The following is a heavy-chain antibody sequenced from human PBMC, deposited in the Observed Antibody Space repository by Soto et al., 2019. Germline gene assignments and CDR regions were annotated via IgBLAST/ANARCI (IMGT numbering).Heavy chain of an antibody. CDR1: GGSFSSGDYY. J-gene: IGHJ6*02. D-gene: IGHD4-17*01. CDR3: ARIHFGDEPSYYYYGMDV. V-gene: IGHV4-30-4*01. CDR2: IYYTGST. Sequence: QVQLQESGPGLVKPSQTLSLTCTVSGGSFSSGDYYWSWVRQPPGKGLEWIGYIYYTGSTFNNPSLKSRVSISIDTSKTQFSLKLSSVTAADTAVYYCARIHFGDEPSYYYYGMDVWGQGTTVTVSS.